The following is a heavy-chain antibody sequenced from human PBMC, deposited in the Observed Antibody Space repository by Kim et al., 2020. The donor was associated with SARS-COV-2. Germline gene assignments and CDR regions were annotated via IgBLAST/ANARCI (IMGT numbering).Heavy chain of an antibody. CDR2: IYYSGKT. J-gene: IGHJ4*02. V-gene: IGHV4-39*01. D-gene: IGHD3-3*01. Sequence: SETLSLTCSVSGASIGSSGYYWGWIRQPPGKGLEWIGSIYYSGKTYYNPSLRSRVTISVDTSKNQFSLEVTSMTAADTAVYYCARRDLEYYDFWSGYFDFWGQGILVTVSS. CDR1: GASIGSSGYY. CDR3: ARRDLEYYDFWSGYFDF.